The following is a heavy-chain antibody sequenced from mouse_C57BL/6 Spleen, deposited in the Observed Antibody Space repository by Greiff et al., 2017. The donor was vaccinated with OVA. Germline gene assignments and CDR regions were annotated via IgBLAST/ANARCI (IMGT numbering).Heavy chain of an antibody. V-gene: IGHV1-26*01. D-gene: IGHD1-1*01. J-gene: IGHJ1*03. CDR2: INPNNGGT. Sequence: EVQLQQSGPELVKPGASVKISCKASGYTFTDYYMNWVKQSHGKSLEWIGDINPNNGGTSYNQKFKGKATLTVDKSSSTAYMELRSLTSEDSAVYYCARDYGSSYVRYFDVWGTGTTVTVSS. CDR3: ARDYGSSYVRYFDV. CDR1: GYTFTDYY.